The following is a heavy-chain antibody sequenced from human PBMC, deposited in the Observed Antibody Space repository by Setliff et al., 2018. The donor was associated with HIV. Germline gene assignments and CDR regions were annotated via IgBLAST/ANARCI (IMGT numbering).Heavy chain of an antibody. CDR1: GDSISTYC. CDR3: ARAPRYYRGWYIPEYFDN. J-gene: IGHJ4*02. D-gene: IGHD6-19*01. Sequence: PSETLSLTCTVSGDSISTYCWIWIRQPPGKGLEWIGNIYTSGSTNYNPSLKSRVTISVDTSKNHFSLRLNSVTAADTAVYFCARAPRYYRGWYIPEYFDNWGEGTLVTSPQ. CDR2: IYTSGST. V-gene: IGHV4-4*09.